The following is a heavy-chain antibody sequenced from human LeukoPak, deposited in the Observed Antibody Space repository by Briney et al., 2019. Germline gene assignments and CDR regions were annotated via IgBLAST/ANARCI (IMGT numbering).Heavy chain of an antibody. V-gene: IGHV4-34*01. D-gene: IGHD3-22*01. CDR1: GGSFSGYY. CDR2: INHSGST. J-gene: IGHJ4*02. CDR3: ARGLPRSYYYDSSGYFGIDY. Sequence: PSETLSLTCAVYGGSFSGYYWSWIRQPPGKGLEWIGEINHSGSTNYNPSLKSRVTISVDTSKNQFSLKLSSVTAADTAVYYCARGLPRSYYYDSSGYFGIDYWGQGTLVTVSS.